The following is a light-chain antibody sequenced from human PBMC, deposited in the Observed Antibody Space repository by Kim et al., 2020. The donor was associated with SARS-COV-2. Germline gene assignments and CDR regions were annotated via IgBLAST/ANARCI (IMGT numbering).Light chain of an antibody. V-gene: IGLV3-1*01. Sequence: SYELTQPPSVSVSPGQTASITCSVDTLGTGYASWYQQKTGQSPVLVIYQNFKRPSGIPERFSGSNSGNTATLTIRGTQSVDEADYYCQAWDTNTGVVFGGGTQLTVL. CDR2: QNF. CDR3: QAWDTNTGVV. CDR1: TLGTGY. J-gene: IGLJ3*02.